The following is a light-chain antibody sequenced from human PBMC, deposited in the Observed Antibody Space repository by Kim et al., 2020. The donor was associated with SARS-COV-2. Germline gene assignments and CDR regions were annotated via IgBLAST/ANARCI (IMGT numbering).Light chain of an antibody. CDR2: GKN. V-gene: IGLV3-19*01. J-gene: IGLJ3*02. CDR1: VLRSYY. Sequence: ALGQTGRITCHRDVLRSYYASWYKQKPGQAPVLVIYGKNNRPSGIPDRFSGSSSGNTASLTITGAQAEDEADYYCNSRDSSGNHWVFGGGTQLTVL. CDR3: NSRDSSGNHWV.